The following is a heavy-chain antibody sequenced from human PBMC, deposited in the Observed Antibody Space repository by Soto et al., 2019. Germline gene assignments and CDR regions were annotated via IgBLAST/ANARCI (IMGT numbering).Heavy chain of an antibody. D-gene: IGHD2-15*01. CDR1: GFTFSSYS. CDR3: ARDRCSGGSCYYYFDY. J-gene: IGHJ4*02. Sequence: GGSLRLSCAASGFTFSSYSMNWVRQAPGKGLEWVSSISSSSSYIYYADSVKGRFTISRDNAKNSLYLQMNSLRAEDTAVYYCARDRCSGGSCYYYFDYWGQGTLVTVYS. CDR2: ISSSSSYI. V-gene: IGHV3-21*01.